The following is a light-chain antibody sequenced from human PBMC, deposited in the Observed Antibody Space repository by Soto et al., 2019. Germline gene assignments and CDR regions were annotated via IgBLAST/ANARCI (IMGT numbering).Light chain of an antibody. CDR2: EVS. CDR1: SSDVCGYNY. V-gene: IGLV2-14*01. CDR3: SSYTRSSTRV. J-gene: IGLJ2*01. Sequence: QSVLTQPASVSGSPGQSITISCTGTSSDVCGYNYVSWYQQHPGKAPKLMIYEVSNRPSGVSNRFSGSKSGNTASLTISGLQADDEADYYCSSYTRSSTRVFGGGTKVTVL.